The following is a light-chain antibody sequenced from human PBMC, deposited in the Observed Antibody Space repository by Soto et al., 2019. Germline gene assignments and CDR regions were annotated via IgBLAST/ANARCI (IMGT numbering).Light chain of an antibody. Sequence: IGMTQSPATLSVSPGERATLSCRASQTVRNNYLAWYQQKPGQAPRLLISDASSRATGIPDRFSGGGSVTDFTLTISRLEPEDFAVYYCQQFSSYPLTCGGGTKGDI. CDR3: QQFSSYPLT. V-gene: IGKV3-20*01. J-gene: IGKJ4*01. CDR1: QTVRNNY. CDR2: DAS.